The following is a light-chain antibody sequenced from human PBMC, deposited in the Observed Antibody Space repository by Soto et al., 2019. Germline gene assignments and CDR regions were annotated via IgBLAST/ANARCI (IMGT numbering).Light chain of an antibody. CDR3: SSYTDSSTSYV. V-gene: IGLV2-14*01. J-gene: IGLJ1*01. CDR2: EVS. Sequence: QSVLTQPASVSGSPGQSITISCTGTSSDVGGYNYVSWYQQHPGKAPKLMIYEVSNRPSGVSYRFSGSKSGTTASLTISGLQPEDEADYYCSSYTDSSTSYVFGTGTKLTVL. CDR1: SSDVGGYNY.